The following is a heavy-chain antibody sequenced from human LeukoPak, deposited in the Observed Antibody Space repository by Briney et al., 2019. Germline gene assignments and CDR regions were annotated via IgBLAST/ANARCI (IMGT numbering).Heavy chain of an antibody. D-gene: IGHD6-13*01. CDR2: INHSGST. J-gene: IGHJ5*02. V-gene: IGHV4-34*01. CDR3: ARRKSIAAAGRWNWFDP. CDR1: GGSFSGYY. Sequence: SETLSLTCAVYGGSFSGYYWSWIRQPPGKGLELIGEINHSGSTNYNPSLKSRVTISVDTSKNQFSLKLSSVTAADTAVYYCARRKSIAAAGRWNWFDPWGQGTLVTVSS.